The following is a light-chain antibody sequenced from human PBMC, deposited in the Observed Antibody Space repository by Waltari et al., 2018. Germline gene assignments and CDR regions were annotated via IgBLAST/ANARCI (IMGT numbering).Light chain of an antibody. Sequence: DIQMTQSPSTLSASVGDRVIITCLASQSVNSWLAWFQQKPGKGPKLLIYDASNLESGVPSRFSGSGSGTEFTLTISSLQPDDFATYYCQQYNSYWTFGQGTKVEIK. CDR3: QQYNSYWT. V-gene: IGKV1-5*01. CDR2: DAS. CDR1: QSVNSW. J-gene: IGKJ1*01.